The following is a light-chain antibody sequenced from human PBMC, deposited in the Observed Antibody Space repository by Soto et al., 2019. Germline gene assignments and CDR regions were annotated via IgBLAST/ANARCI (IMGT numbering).Light chain of an antibody. V-gene: IGLV1-44*01. CDR3: AGWDDSLNGPV. J-gene: IGLJ2*01. Sequence: QSVLTQPPSASGTPGQRVTMSCSGSSSNIGRNTVNWYQQLPGTAPKLLIYSNNQRPSGVPDRFSGSKSGTSGSLAISGLQSEDEADYYCAGWDDSLNGPVFGGGTKLTVL. CDR1: SSNIGRNT. CDR2: SNN.